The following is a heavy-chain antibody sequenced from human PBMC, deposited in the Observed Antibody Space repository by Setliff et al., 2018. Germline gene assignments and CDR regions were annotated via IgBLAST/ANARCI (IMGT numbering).Heavy chain of an antibody. Sequence: SETLSLTCTVSGGSINNYYWSWIRQAPGKGLEWVGYVYYTGTTNYSPSLKGRVIISVDASKNRLSLQLNSVTPADTAVYYCARDRSAYNYGVDVWGQGTTVTVSS. CDR2: VYYTGTT. V-gene: IGHV4-59*01. CDR3: ARDRSAYNYGVDV. J-gene: IGHJ6*02. CDR1: GGSINNYY.